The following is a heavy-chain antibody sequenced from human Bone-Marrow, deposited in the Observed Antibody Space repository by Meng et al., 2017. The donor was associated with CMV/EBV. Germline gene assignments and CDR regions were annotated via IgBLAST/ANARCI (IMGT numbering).Heavy chain of an antibody. D-gene: IGHD1-7*01. J-gene: IGHJ6*02. CDR3: ARESNYIVPILSNYYYYGMAV. CDR2: IIPILGIA. V-gene: IGHV1-69*10. CDR1: GGTFSSYA. Sequence: SVKVSCKASGGTFSSYAISWVRQAPGQGLEWMGGIIPILGIANYAQKFQGRVTITADKSTSTAYMELSSLRSEDTAVYYCARESNYIVPILSNYYYYGMAVWGQGPTVTFYS.